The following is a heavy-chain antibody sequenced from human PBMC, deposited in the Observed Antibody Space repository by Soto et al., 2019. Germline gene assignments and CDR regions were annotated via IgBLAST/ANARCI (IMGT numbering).Heavy chain of an antibody. J-gene: IGHJ4*02. CDR1: GFTFSSYG. D-gene: IGHD6-19*01. CDR2: ISYDGSNK. CDR3: AKGVSISAEYSSGPSDY. V-gene: IGHV3-30*18. Sequence: GGSLRLSCAASGFTFSSYGMHWVRQAPGKGLEWVAVISYDGSNKYYADSVKGRFTISRDNSKNTLYLQMNSLRAEDTAVYYCAKGVSISAEYSSGPSDYWGQGTLVTAPQ.